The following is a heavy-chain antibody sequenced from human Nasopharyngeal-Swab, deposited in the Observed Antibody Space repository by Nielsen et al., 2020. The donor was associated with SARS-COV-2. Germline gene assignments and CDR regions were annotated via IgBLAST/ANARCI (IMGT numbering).Heavy chain of an antibody. V-gene: IGHV4-59*01. Sequence: SETLSLTCTVPGGSISSYYWSWIRQPPGKGLEWIGYIYYSGSTNYNPSLKSRVTISVDTSKNQFSLKLSSVTAADTAVYYCARGPGALWGQGTLVTVSS. D-gene: IGHD1-26*01. CDR2: IYYSGST. CDR1: GGSISSYY. CDR3: ARGPGAL. J-gene: IGHJ4*02.